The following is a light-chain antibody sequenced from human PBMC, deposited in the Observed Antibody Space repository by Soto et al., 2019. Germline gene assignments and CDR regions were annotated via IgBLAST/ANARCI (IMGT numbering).Light chain of an antibody. J-gene: IGLJ3*02. CDR2: EVT. Sequence: QSALTQPPSASGSPGQSVTISCTGTSSDVGAYKYVSWYQQYPGKAPKLMIYEVTKRPSGVPDRFSGSKSSNTASLTVSGLQAEDEADYYCTSYVGNDIWGFGGGTKLTVL. CDR1: SSDVGAYKY. V-gene: IGLV2-8*01. CDR3: TSYVGNDIWG.